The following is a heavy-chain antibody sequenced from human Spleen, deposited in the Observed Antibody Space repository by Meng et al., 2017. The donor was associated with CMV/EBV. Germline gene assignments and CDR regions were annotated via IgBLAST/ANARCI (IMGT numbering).Heavy chain of an antibody. V-gene: IGHV5-51*01. J-gene: IGHJ4*02. Sequence: GFPRLSCKGSGYNFTNYWIGWVRQMPGKGLEWMGIIYPGDSDTRYSPSFQGQVTISADKSIRTAYLQWSSLKASDTAMYYYARHKTNMEIGEGDHWGQGTLVTVSS. CDR2: IYPGDSDT. D-gene: IGHD2-21*01. CDR3: ARHKTNMEIGEGDH. CDR1: GYNFTNYW.